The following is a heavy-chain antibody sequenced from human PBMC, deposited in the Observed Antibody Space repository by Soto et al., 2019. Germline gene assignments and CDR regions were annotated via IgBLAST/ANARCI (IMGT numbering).Heavy chain of an antibody. CDR3: ARGKTTRQDYYYYYGMDV. V-gene: IGHV4-34*01. CDR2: INHSGST. J-gene: IGHJ6*02. Sequence: SETLSLTCAVYGGSFSGYYWIWIRQPPGKGLEWIGEINHSGSTNYNPSLKSRVTISVDTSKNQFSLKLSSVTAADTAVYYCARGKTTRQDYYYYYGMDVWGQGTTVTVSS. CDR1: GGSFSGYY. D-gene: IGHD1-1*01.